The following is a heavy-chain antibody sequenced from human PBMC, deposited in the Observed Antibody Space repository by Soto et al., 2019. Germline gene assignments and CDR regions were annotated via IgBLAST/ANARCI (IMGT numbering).Heavy chain of an antibody. D-gene: IGHD5-12*01. J-gene: IGHJ4*02. CDR2: IYYSGST. CDR3: ARDAARDGYNEFDY. CDR1: GGSISSGGYY. V-gene: IGHV4-31*02. Sequence: SETLSLTXTVSGGSISSGGYYWSWIRQHPGKGLEWIGYIYYSGSTYYNPSLKSRVTISVDTSKNQFSLKLSSVTAADTAVYYCARDAARDGYNEFDYWGQGTLVTVSS.